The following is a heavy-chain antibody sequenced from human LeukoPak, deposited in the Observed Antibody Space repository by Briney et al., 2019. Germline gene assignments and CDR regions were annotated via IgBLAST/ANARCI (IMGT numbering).Heavy chain of an antibody. CDR1: VGTFSSYT. CDR3: ARGQPTIFGVVTFDY. J-gene: IGHJ4*02. CDR2: IIPILGIA. V-gene: IGHV1-69*02. D-gene: IGHD3-3*01. Sequence: ASLKVSCKASVGTFSSYTISWVRQAPGQGLEWMGRIIPILGIANYAQKFQGRVTTIADKSTRAANMELCGVRAENTAVYYCARGQPTIFGVVTFDYWGQGTLVTVSS.